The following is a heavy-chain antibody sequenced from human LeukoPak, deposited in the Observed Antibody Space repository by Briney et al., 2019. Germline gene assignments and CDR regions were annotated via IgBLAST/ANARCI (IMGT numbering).Heavy chain of an antibody. V-gene: IGHV3-23*01. CDR3: AVPPGYCSGGSRYYYYGMDV. J-gene: IGHJ6*02. Sequence: GGSLRLSCAASGFTFSSYAMSWVRQAPGKGLEWVSAISGSDDSTYYADSVKGRFTISRDNSKNTLYLQMNSLRAEDTAVYYCAVPPGYCSGGSRYYYYGMDVWGQGTTVTVSS. D-gene: IGHD2-15*01. CDR2: ISGSDDST. CDR1: GFTFSSYA.